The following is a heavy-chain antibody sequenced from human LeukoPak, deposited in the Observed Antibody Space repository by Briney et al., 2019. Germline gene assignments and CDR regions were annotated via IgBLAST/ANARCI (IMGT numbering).Heavy chain of an antibody. Sequence: SETLSLTCAVYGGSFSGYYWSWIRQPPGKGLEWIGEINHSGSTNYNPSLKSRVTISVDTSKNQFSLKLSSVTAAGTAVYYCARGFISARRGFDYWGQGTLVTVSS. J-gene: IGHJ4*02. CDR1: GGSFSGYY. CDR2: INHSGST. CDR3: ARGFISARRGFDY. V-gene: IGHV4-34*01. D-gene: IGHD6-6*01.